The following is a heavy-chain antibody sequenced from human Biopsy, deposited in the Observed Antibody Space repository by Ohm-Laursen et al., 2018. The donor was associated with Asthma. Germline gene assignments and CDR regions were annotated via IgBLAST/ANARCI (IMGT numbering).Heavy chain of an antibody. CDR2: ISFDGSNK. V-gene: IGHV3-30*18. Sequence: SLRLSCAAAGFTFKAYGIHWVRQAPGKGLDWVAVISFDGSNKNYTDSVKGRFTISRDNSRNTLHLQMNSLRAEDTAVYYCPKDVFPGWEVRRGPDYWGQGTLVTVSA. CDR3: PKDVFPGWEVRRGPDY. J-gene: IGHJ4*02. CDR1: GFTFKAYG. D-gene: IGHD1-26*01.